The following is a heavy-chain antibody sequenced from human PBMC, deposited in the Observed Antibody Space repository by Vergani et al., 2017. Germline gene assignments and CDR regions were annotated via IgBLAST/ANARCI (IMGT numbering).Heavy chain of an antibody. CDR2: IVVGSGNT. CDR1: GFTFTSPA. D-gene: IGHD6-13*01. J-gene: IGHJ4*02. Sequence: QMQLVQSGPEVKKPGTSVKVSCKASGFTFTSPAVQWVRQARGQRLEWIGWIVVGSGNTNYAQKFQERVTITRDMSTSTAYMELSSLRSEDTAVYYCAALKYSSSWLEFDYWGQGTLVTVSS. V-gene: IGHV1-58*01. CDR3: AALKYSSSWLEFDY.